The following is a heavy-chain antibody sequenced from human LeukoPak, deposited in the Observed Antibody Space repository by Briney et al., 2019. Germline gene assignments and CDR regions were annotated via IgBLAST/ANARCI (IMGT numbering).Heavy chain of an antibody. J-gene: IGHJ6*02. CDR1: GFTFSSYS. Sequence: PGGSLRLSCAASGFTFSSYSMNWVRQAPGKGLEWVPYISSSSSTIYYADSVKGRFTISRDNAKNSLYLQMNSLRDEDTAVYYCARVYGSSTYYYYYGMDVWGQGTTVTVSS. CDR2: ISSSSSTI. D-gene: IGHD6-6*01. V-gene: IGHV3-48*02. CDR3: ARVYGSSTYYYYYGMDV.